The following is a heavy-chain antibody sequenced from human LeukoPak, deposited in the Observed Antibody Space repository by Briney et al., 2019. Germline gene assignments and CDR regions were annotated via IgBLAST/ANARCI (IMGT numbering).Heavy chain of an antibody. V-gene: IGHV3-53*01. CDR1: GFTVSSNY. J-gene: IGHJ4*02. Sequence: GGSLRLSCAASGFTVSSNYMGWVRQAPGKGLEWVSVIYSGGSTYYADSVKGRFTISRDKSKNTLYLQMNSLRAEDTAVYYCARFLRSSSFFDYWGQGTLVTVSS. CDR3: ARFLRSSSFFDY. D-gene: IGHD6-13*01. CDR2: IYSGGST.